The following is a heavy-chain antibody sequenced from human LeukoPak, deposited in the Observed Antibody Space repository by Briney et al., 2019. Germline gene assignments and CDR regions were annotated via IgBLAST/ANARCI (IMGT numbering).Heavy chain of an antibody. Sequence: GSLRLSCAASGFTFSSYWMSWVRQAPGKGLEWVANIKQDGSEKYYVDSVKGRFTISRDNAKNSLSLQMNSLRAEDTAVYYCAKEYSPGLLVYYYYGMDVWGQGTTVTVSS. CDR1: GFTFSSYW. J-gene: IGHJ6*02. D-gene: IGHD2-15*01. CDR2: IKQDGSEK. V-gene: IGHV3-7*03. CDR3: AKEYSPGLLVYYYYGMDV.